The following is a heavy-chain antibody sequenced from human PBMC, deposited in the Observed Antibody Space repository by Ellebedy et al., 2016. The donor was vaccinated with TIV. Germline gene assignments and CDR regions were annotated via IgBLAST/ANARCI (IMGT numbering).Heavy chain of an antibody. Sequence: SETLSLXXAVYGGSFSGYYWSWIRQPPGKGLEWIGEINHSGSTNYNPSLKSRVTISVDTSKNQFSLKLSSVTAADTAVYYCARHSELVVVTSPFDYWGQGTLVTVSS. V-gene: IGHV4-34*01. CDR3: ARHSELVVVTSPFDY. CDR1: GGSFSGYY. J-gene: IGHJ4*02. CDR2: INHSGST. D-gene: IGHD2-21*02.